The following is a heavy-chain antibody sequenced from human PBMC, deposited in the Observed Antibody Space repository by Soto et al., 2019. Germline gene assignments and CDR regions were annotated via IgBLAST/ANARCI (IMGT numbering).Heavy chain of an antibody. D-gene: IGHD1-26*01. J-gene: IGHJ4*02. V-gene: IGHV3-30-3*01. CDR1: GFTFSSYA. CDR3: ARARRIVGAYYDY. Sequence: PGGSLRLSCAASGFTFSSYAMHWVRQAPGKGLEWVAVISYDGSNKYYADSVKGRFTISRGNSKNTLYLQMNSLRAEDTAVYYCARARRIVGAYYDYWGQGTLVTVSS. CDR2: ISYDGSNK.